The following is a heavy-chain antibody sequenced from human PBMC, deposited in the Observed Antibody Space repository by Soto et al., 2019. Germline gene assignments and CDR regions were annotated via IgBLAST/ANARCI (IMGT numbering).Heavy chain of an antibody. J-gene: IGHJ4*02. CDR2: IYLDDDK. Sequence: QITLKESGPTLVKPTQTLTLTCTFSGFSLSSTRVAVGWIRQPPGKALEWLALIYLDDDKRYRPFPKSRLTITKDTSKSQVVLTITNMDPVDTATYYCAHSLVAGLGYYFDYWGQGTRVTVSS. D-gene: IGHD6-19*01. V-gene: IGHV2-5*02. CDR3: AHSLVAGLGYYFDY. CDR1: GFSLSSTRVA.